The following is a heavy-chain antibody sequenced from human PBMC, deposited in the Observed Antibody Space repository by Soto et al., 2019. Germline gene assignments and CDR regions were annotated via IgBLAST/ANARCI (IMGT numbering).Heavy chain of an antibody. Sequence: GGSLRLSCAASGFTFSSYAMSWVRQAPGKGLEWVSAISGSGGSTYYADSVKGRFTISRDNSKNTLYLQMNSLRAEDTAVYYCAKGESLLKVTTCIFDYWGQGTLVTVS. D-gene: IGHD4-17*01. CDR3: AKGESLLKVTTCIFDY. J-gene: IGHJ4*02. CDR1: GFTFSSYA. CDR2: ISGSGGST. V-gene: IGHV3-23*01.